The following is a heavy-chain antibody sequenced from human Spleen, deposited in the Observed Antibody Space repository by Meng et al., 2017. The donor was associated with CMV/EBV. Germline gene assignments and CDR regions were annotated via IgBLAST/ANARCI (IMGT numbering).Heavy chain of an antibody. CDR2: IIPIFGTA. CDR3: ARGARDYYDSSGYYPYYFDY. D-gene: IGHD3-22*01. Sequence: SYAISWVRQAPGQGLEWMGGIIPIFGTANYAQKFQGRVTITTDESTSTAYMELSSLRSEDTAVYYCARGARDYYDSSGYYPYYFDYWGQGTLVTVSS. J-gene: IGHJ4*02. CDR1: SYA. V-gene: IGHV1-69*05.